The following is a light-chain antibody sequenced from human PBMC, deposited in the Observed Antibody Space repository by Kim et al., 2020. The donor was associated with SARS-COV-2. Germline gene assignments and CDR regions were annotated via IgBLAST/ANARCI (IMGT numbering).Light chain of an antibody. CDR2: KNN. V-gene: IGLV1-47*01. CDR3: ASWDDSLSARV. J-gene: IGLJ2*01. Sequence: GQRVTSSCSGARPNIGTNYVTGYPQLPGTAPKLLIYKNNQRPSGVPDRFSGSKSGTSGSLAISGLRSEDEADYHCASWDDSLSARVFGGGTQLTVL. CDR1: RPNIGTNY.